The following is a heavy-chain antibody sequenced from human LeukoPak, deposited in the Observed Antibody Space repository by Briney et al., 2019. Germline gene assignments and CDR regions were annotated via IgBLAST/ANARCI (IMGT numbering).Heavy chain of an antibody. CDR3: ARQVAGQKFFDY. D-gene: IGHD6-19*01. Sequence: GGSLRLSCAASGFTFSSYAMSWVRQAPGKGLEWVSAISGSGGSTYYADSVKGRFTISRDNSKNTLYLQMNSLRAEDTAVCYCARQVAGQKFFDYWGQGTLVTVSS. J-gene: IGHJ4*02. CDR2: ISGSGGST. CDR1: GFTFSSYA. V-gene: IGHV3-23*01.